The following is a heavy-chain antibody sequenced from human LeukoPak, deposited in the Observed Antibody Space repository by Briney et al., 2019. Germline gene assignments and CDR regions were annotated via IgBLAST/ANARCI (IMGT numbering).Heavy chain of an antibody. Sequence: GGSLRLSCAASGFTFSNARMSWVRQAPGKGLEWVGRIKSKTDGGTTDYAAPVKGRFTISRDDSKNTLYLQMNSLKTEDTAVYYCTILAVVPGPSYYYYYMDVWGKGTTVTVSS. CDR2: IKSKTDGGTT. CDR1: GFTFSNAR. V-gene: IGHV3-15*01. CDR3: TILAVVPGPSYYYYYMDV. J-gene: IGHJ6*03. D-gene: IGHD2-2*01.